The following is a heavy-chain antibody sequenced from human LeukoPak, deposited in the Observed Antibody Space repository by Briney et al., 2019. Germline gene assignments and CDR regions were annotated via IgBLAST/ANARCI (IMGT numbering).Heavy chain of an antibody. CDR2: IYPGDSDT. Sequence: GESLKISCKGSGYSFTSYWIGWVRQMPGKGLEWIGIIYPGDSDTRYSPSFQGQVTIPADKSISTAYLQWSSLKASDTAMYYCARHEVDTAMVIYMDVWGKGTTVTVSS. D-gene: IGHD5-18*01. V-gene: IGHV5-51*01. CDR1: GYSFTSYW. J-gene: IGHJ6*03. CDR3: ARHEVDTAMVIYMDV.